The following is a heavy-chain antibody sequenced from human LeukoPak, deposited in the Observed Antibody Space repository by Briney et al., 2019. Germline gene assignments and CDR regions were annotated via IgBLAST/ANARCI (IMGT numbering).Heavy chain of an antibody. CDR1: GFTFGDYA. D-gene: IGHD5-18*01. CDR2: IRSKAYGGTT. J-gene: IGHJ6*02. CDR3: TRNGYSYGWHYYGMDV. Sequence: GGSLRLSCTASGFTFGDYAMSWFRQAPGKGLEWVGFIRSKAYGGTTDYAASVRGRFTISRDDSKSIAYLQMNSLQTEDTAVYYCTRNGYSYGWHYYGMDVWGQGTTVTVSS. V-gene: IGHV3-49*03.